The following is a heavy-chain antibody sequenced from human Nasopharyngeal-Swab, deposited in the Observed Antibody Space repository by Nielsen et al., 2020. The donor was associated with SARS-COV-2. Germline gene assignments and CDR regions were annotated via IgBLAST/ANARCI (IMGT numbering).Heavy chain of an antibody. J-gene: IGHJ5*02. CDR1: GFTFSSYA. CDR3: AKDSGAGFCDDGSCFPTNH. CDR2: IDTSGGNT. Sequence: GESLKISCAASGFTFSSYAMTWVRQAPGKGLEWVAAIDTSGGNTYYADSVKGRFTISRDNSENTLYLQMNGLRAEDTAVYYCAKDSGAGFCDDGSCFPTNHWGLGTLVTVSS. D-gene: IGHD2-15*01. V-gene: IGHV3-23*01.